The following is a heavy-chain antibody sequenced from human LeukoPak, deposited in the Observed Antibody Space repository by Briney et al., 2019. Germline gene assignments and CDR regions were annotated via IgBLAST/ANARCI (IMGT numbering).Heavy chain of an antibody. J-gene: IGHJ6*02. CDR3: ARTLSSTTGGYYYYYGMDV. V-gene: IGHV1-69*13. CDR2: IIPIFGTA. CDR1: GYSFTTYY. D-gene: IGHD2-2*01. Sequence: SVKVSCKASGYSFTTYYMHWVRQAPGQGLEWMGGIIPIFGTANYAQKFQGRVTITADESTSTAYMELSSLRSEDTAVYYCARTLSSTTGGYYYYYGMDVWGQGTTVTVSS.